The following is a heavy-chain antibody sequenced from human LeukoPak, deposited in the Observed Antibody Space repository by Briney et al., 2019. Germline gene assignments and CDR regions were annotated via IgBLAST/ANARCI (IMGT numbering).Heavy chain of an antibody. J-gene: IGHJ5*02. CDR1: GFTFSSYS. CDR2: ISSSSNI. V-gene: IGHV3-48*01. Sequence: TGGSLRLSCAASGFTFSSYSMNWVRQAPGKGLEWVSYISSSSNIYYADSVKGRFTISRDNAKNSLFLQMNSLRAEDTAVYYCAKVYSGSYARWFDPWGRGTLVTVSS. D-gene: IGHD1-26*01. CDR3: AKVYSGSYARWFDP.